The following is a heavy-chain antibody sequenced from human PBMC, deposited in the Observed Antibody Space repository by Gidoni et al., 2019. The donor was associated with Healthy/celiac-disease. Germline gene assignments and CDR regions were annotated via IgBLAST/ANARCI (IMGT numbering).Heavy chain of an antibody. CDR2: VYRSGST. Sequence: QVQLQESGPGLVKPSETLSLTCTVSGYSISSGYYWGWIRQPPGKGLEWIGNVYRSGSTYYNPSLKSRVTISVDTSKNQFSLRLSSVTAADTAVYYCARVVAGSYYFDYWGQGTLVTVSS. D-gene: IGHD6-19*01. CDR1: GYSISSGYY. V-gene: IGHV4-38-2*02. CDR3: ARVVAGSYYFDY. J-gene: IGHJ4*02.